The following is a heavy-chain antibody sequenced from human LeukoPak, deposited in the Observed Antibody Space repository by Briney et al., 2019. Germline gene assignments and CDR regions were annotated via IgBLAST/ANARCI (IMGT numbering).Heavy chain of an antibody. CDR2: ISSSSGYI. Sequence: PGGSLRLSCAASGFTFSSYSMNWVRQAPGKGLEWVSSISSSSGYIYYADSVKGRFTISRDNAKNSLYLQMHSLRAEDTAVYYCARDTYYYDTSGYYPYYFDYWGQGTLVTVSS. V-gene: IGHV3-21*01. CDR1: GFTFSSYS. J-gene: IGHJ4*02. D-gene: IGHD3-22*01. CDR3: ARDTYYYDTSGYYPYYFDY.